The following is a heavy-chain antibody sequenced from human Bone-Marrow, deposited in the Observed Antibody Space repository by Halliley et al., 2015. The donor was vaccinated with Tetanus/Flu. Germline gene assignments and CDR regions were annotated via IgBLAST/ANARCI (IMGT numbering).Heavy chain of an antibody. V-gene: IGHV3-30*18. J-gene: IGHJ4*02. D-gene: IGHD4-17*01. CDR2: ISYDGGNK. CDR1: GFRFSSHG. CDR3: AKATENDYGDFDY. Sequence: SLRLSCAASGFRFSSHGMHWVRQAPGKGLEWVAVISYDGGNKHFADSVKGRFTISRDNSKNTLFLQMNSLGAEDTAEYFCAKATENDYGDFDYWGQGTLVTVSS.